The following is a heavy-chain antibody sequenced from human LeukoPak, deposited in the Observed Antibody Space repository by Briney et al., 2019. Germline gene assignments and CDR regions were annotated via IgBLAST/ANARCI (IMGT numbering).Heavy chain of an antibody. Sequence: SETLSLTCAVYGGSFSGYYWSWIRQPPGKGLEWIGEINHSGSTNYNPSLKSRVTISVDTSKNQSSLKLSSVTAADTAVYYCARGASSSWPFDYWGQGTLVTVSS. V-gene: IGHV4-34*01. CDR1: GGSFSGYY. CDR2: INHSGST. CDR3: ARGASSSWPFDY. J-gene: IGHJ4*02. D-gene: IGHD6-13*01.